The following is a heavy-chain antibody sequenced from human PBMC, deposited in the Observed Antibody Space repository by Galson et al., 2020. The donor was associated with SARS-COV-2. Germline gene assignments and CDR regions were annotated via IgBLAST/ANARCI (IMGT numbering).Heavy chain of an antibody. CDR3: ARQLGHYDRRSNSPLETAFDM. J-gene: IGHJ3*02. CDR2: ISSGGSYT. D-gene: IGHD3-22*01. Sequence: GGSLRLSCAASGFSFSDYYMSWIRQAPGKGLEWISYISSGGSYTSYADSVKGRFTISRDDAKNSLYLEMNSLRVEDTAVFYCARQLGHYDRRSNSPLETAFDMWGQGTMVTVSS. V-gene: IGHV3-11*06. CDR1: GFSFSDYY.